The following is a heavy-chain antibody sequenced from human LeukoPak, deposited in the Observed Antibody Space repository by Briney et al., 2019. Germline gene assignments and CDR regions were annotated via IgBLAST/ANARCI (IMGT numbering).Heavy chain of an antibody. J-gene: IGHJ4*02. CDR1: GGSISSYY. V-gene: IGHV4-59*01. D-gene: IGHD2-15*01. CDR3: ARGGCSGGSCYSQY. Sequence: SETLSLTCTVSGGSISSYYWSWIRQPPGKGLEWIGYIYYSGSTNYNPSLKSRVTISVDTSKNQFSLKLSSVTAADTAVYYCARGGCSGGSCYSQYWGQGTLVTVSS. CDR2: IYYSGST.